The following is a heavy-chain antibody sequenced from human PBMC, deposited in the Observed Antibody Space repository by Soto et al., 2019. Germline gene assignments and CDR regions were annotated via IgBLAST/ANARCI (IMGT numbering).Heavy chain of an antibody. CDR1: GFTFSSYG. J-gene: IGHJ6*02. D-gene: IGHD2-2*02. CDR2: RWYDGSNK. CDR3: ARDLFSSSWYTVGTPLYYYYYGMDV. Sequence: QVQLVESGGGVVQPGRSLRLSCAASGFTFSSYGMHWVRQAPGKGLEWVAVRWYDGSNKYYADSVKGRFTISRDNSKNTLYLQMNSPRAEDTAVYYCARDLFSSSWYTVGTPLYYYYYGMDVWGQGTTVTVSS. V-gene: IGHV3-33*01.